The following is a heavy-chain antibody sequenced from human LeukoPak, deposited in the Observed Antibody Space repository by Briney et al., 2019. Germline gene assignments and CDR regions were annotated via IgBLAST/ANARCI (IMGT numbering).Heavy chain of an antibody. Sequence: GGFLRLSCAASGFTFSSFWMHWVRQAPGKGLVWVSHTNSDGSTTDYADSVRGRFTISRDNAKNTLFLQMNSLRAEDTAVYYCARSAPWIHWVYGQDPYYFDYWGQGTLVTVSS. D-gene: IGHD2/OR15-2a*01. CDR1: GFTFSSFW. V-gene: IGHV3-74*01. CDR2: TNSDGSTT. CDR3: ARSAPWIHWVYGQDPYYFDY. J-gene: IGHJ4*02.